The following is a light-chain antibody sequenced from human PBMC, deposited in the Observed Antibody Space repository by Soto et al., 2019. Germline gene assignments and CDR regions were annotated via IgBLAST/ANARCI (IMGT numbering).Light chain of an antibody. CDR2: EVS. J-gene: IGLJ1*01. CDR1: SSDIGGYNY. CDR3: SSYAGSNNYV. V-gene: IGLV2-8*01. Sequence: QSALTQPPFASGSPGQSVTISYIGTSSDIGGYNYVSWYQHHPGKAPKLMIFEVSKRPSGVPDRFSGSKSGNTASLTVSGLQAEDEADYYCSSYAGSNNYVFGTGTKLTVL.